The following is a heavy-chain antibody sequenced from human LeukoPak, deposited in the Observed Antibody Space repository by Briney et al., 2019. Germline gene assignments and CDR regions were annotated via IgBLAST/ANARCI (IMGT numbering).Heavy chain of an antibody. CDR2: IDYSEST. J-gene: IGHJ4*02. CDR3: SRDGRYIYAEIPFDY. D-gene: IGHD5-18*01. V-gene: IGHV4-31*03. CDR1: GGSISSGGYY. Sequence: SQTLSLTCPVSGGSISSGGYYWSWLREHPGRGLEWFGYIDYSESTYYNPSLKSRVPISVDKAKNQFSLELRPVAAADTVVYYCSRDGRYIYAEIPFDYWGQGTLVTVSS.